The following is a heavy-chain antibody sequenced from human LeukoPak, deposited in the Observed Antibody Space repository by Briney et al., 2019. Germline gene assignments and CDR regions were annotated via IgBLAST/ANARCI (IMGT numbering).Heavy chain of an antibody. D-gene: IGHD5-18*01. V-gene: IGHV1-18*01. CDR1: GYTFTSYG. J-gene: IGHJ4*02. Sequence: ASVKVSCKASGYTFTSYGISWVRQAPGQGLEWMGWISAYNGNTNYAQKLQGRVTMTRDTSISTAYMELSRLRSDDTAVYYCAGQVDTAMVGLDYWGQGTLVTVSS. CDR3: AGQVDTAMVGLDY. CDR2: ISAYNGNT.